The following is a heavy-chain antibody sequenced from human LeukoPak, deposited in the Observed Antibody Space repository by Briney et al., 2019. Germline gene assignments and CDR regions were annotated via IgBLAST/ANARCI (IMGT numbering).Heavy chain of an antibody. CDR1: SGSISSSTYY. V-gene: IGHV4-39*01. D-gene: IGHD3-10*01. Sequence: SETLSLTCTVSSGSISSSTYYWGWIRRPPGKGLEWIGSIHYRGSTYYNPSLESRVTLSVDMSKNQLSLKLNSVTAADTAVYYCARLWSGERPPDAWGQGTTVTVSS. J-gene: IGHJ6*02. CDR2: IHYRGST. CDR3: ARLWSGERPPDA.